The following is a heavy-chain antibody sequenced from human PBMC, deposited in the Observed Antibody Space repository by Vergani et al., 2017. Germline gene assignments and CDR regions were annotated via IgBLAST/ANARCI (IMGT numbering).Heavy chain of an antibody. CDR3: ARAGRMATIRPAGAFDI. CDR2: IIPIFGTA. Sequence: QVQLVQSGAEVKKPGSSVKVSCKASGGTFSSYAISWVRQAPGQGLEWMGGIIPIFGTANYAQKFQGRVTITADESTSTAYMELRSLRSEDTAVYYCARAGRMATIRPAGAFDIWGQGRMVTVSS. CDR1: GGTFSSYA. J-gene: IGHJ3*02. D-gene: IGHD5-24*01. V-gene: IGHV1-69*01.